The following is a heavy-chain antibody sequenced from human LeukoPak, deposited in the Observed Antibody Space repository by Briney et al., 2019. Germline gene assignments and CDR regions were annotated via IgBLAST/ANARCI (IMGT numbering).Heavy chain of an antibody. D-gene: IGHD3-10*01. CDR3: ARDGLLWFGELRGRFDY. J-gene: IGHJ4*02. V-gene: IGHV3-30*02. CDR2: IRYDGSNK. CDR1: GFTFSSYG. Sequence: PGGSLRLSCAASGFTFSSYGMHWVRQAPGKGLEWVAFIRYDGSNKYYADSVKGRFTISRDNSKNSLYLQMNSLRAEDTAVYYCARDGLLWFGELRGRFDYWGQGTLVTVSS.